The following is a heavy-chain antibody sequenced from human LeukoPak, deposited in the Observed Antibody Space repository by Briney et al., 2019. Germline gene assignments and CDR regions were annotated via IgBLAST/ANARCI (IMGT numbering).Heavy chain of an antibody. CDR3: ASDLGYCTTTSCSH. Sequence: GGSLRLSCAASGFSFSTYTMNWVRQAPGKGLEWVSSISSGSSDIYYADSVRGRFTISRDNAKNSLYLQMNSLTAADSGFYYCASDLGYCTTTSCSHWGQGTLVTVSS. V-gene: IGHV3-21*01. D-gene: IGHD2-2*01. CDR1: GFSFSTYT. J-gene: IGHJ4*02. CDR2: ISSGSSDI.